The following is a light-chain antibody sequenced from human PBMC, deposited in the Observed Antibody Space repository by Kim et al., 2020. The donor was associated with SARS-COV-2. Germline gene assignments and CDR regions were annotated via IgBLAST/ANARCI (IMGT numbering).Light chain of an antibody. CDR1: GSDIGSNYS. CDR3: SSYTSGITNYV. J-gene: IGLJ1*01. CDR2: DVS. V-gene: IGLV2-14*03. Sequence: SSTISSTWAGSDIGSNYSFSWYQQIPSKAPKVMVPDVSNRPSGVSNRFSGSKSGNTASLTISGLQAEDEADYYCSSYTSGITNYVFGTGTKVTVL.